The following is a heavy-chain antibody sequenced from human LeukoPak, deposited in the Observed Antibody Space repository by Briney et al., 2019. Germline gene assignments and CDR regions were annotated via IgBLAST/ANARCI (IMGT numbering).Heavy chain of an antibody. Sequence: PSETLSLTCTVSGGSVSSGSYYWSWIRQPPGKGLEWIGYIYYSGSTNYNPSLKSRVTISVDTSKNQFSLKLSSVTAADTAVYYCAREGTANWSDPWGQGTLVTVSS. CDR2: IYYSGST. D-gene: IGHD2-21*02. V-gene: IGHV4-61*01. J-gene: IGHJ5*02. CDR1: GGSVSSGSYY. CDR3: AREGTANWSDP.